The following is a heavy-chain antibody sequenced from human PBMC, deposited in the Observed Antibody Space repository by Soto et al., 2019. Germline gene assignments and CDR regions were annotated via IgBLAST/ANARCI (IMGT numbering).Heavy chain of an antibody. J-gene: IGHJ4*02. CDR1: GFTSSSYW. V-gene: IGHV3-74*03. Sequence: EVQLVESGGGSVQPGGSLRLSCAASGFTSSSYWMHWVRQAPGKGLVWVSRINTDGSSTTYADSVKGRFTISRDNAKNTLYLQMNSLRAEDTAVYYCTRQAYSYGEPHDYWGQGTLVTVSS. CDR2: INTDGSST. D-gene: IGHD5-18*01. CDR3: TRQAYSYGEPHDY.